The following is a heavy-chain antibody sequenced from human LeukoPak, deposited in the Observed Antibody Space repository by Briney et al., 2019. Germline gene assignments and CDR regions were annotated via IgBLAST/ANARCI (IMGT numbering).Heavy chain of an antibody. V-gene: IGHV3-23*01. J-gene: IGHJ4*02. CDR1: GFTFSSSA. Sequence: GGSLRLSCAASGFTFSSSAVSWVRQAPGKGLEWLSTINGGGGATYYADSVTGRFTISSDTSQNTLYLQMNSLGADDTAVYYCAKGNWRYFDYWGQGTLVTVSS. CDR2: INGGGGAT. CDR3: AKGNWRYFDY. D-gene: IGHD1-1*01.